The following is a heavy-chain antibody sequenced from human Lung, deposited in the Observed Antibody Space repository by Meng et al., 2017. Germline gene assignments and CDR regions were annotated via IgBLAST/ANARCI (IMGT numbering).Heavy chain of an antibody. CDR1: GFTFRSSW. Sequence: GRLVESGGGLVRPGGSLRLSCAASGFTFRSSWMHWVRQAPGKGLVWVSRIRGDGGSIVYADSVKGRFTISRDNAKNTLFLQMNSLRAEDTAVYYCARESGYFEYWGQGILVTVSS. CDR3: ARESGYFEY. J-gene: IGHJ4*02. CDR2: IRGDGGSI. V-gene: IGHV3-74*03.